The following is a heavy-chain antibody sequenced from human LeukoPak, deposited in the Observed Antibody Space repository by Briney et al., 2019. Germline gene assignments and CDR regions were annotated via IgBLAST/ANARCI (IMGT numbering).Heavy chain of an antibody. D-gene: IGHD1-26*01. J-gene: IGHJ5*01. CDR3: AKDDGSATMGFDS. V-gene: IGHV1-69*05. CDR2: IIPIFRTT. CDR1: GGTFSNYA. Sequence: SVKVSCKASGGTFSNYAFSWVRQAPGQGLEWMGGIIPIFRTTNYAEQFQGRVTITTDGSTNTAYLDLSSLRSEDTAVYYCAKDDGSATMGFDSWGQGTLVTVSS.